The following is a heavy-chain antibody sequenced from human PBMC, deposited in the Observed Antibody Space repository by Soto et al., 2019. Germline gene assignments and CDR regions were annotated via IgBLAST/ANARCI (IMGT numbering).Heavy chain of an antibody. Sequence: SATLSLTCSVYGGSFSGYYWSWIRQPPGKGLEWIGEINHSGSTNYNPSLKSRVTISVDTSKNQFSLKLSSVTAADTAVYYCARVLIQIWGVHEDWGQGTLVTVSS. CDR2: INHSGST. J-gene: IGHJ4*02. D-gene: IGHD3-3*01. V-gene: IGHV4-34*01. CDR1: GGSFSGYY. CDR3: ARVLIQIWGVHED.